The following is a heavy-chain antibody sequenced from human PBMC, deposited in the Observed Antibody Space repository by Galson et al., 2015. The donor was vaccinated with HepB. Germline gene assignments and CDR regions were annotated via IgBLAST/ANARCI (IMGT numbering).Heavy chain of an antibody. CDR2: ISYDGSNK. V-gene: IGHV3-30-3*01. Sequence: LRLSCAASGFTFSSYAMHWVRQAPGKGLEWVAVISYDGSNKYYADSVKGRFTISRDNSKNTLYLQMNSLRAEDTAVYYCASALYYYDSSGPLGDYWGQGTLVTVSS. D-gene: IGHD3-22*01. J-gene: IGHJ4*02. CDR3: ASALYYYDSSGPLGDY. CDR1: GFTFSSYA.